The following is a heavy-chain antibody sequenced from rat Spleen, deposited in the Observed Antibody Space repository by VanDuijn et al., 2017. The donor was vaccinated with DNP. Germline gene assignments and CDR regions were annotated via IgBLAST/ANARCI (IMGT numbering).Heavy chain of an antibody. CDR2: IIYDGSST. CDR3: ATSSYFGYDYGFAY. J-gene: IGHJ4*01. CDR1: GLTFSNYG. D-gene: IGHD1-7*01. Sequence: EVQLVESGGGLVQPGRSMKLSCAASGLTFSNYGMAWVRQAPTKGLEWVATIIYDGSSTYYRDSVRGRFTISRDYARSTLYLQMDSLRSEDTATYYCATSSYFGYDYGFAYWGQGTSVTVSS. V-gene: IGHV5-29*01.